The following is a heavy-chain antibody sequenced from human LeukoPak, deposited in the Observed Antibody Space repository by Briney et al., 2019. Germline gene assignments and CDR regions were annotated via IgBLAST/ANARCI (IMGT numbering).Heavy chain of an antibody. Sequence: GGSLRLSCAASGFTFSTYGMHWVRRAPGKGLQWVAVISYDGSNKFYADSVKGRFTISRDNSKNTLYLQMNSLRAEDTAMYYCAKDFGEVLPEILGYHFDCWGQGTLVTVSS. J-gene: IGHJ4*02. CDR1: GFTFSTYG. CDR2: ISYDGSNK. V-gene: IGHV3-30*18. D-gene: IGHD1-26*01. CDR3: AKDFGEVLPEILGYHFDC.